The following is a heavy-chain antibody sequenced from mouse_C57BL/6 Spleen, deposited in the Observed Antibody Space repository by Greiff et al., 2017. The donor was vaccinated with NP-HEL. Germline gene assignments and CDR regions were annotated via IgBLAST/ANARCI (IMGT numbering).Heavy chain of an antibody. Sequence: VQLVESGAELARPGASVKLSCKASGYTFTSYGISWVKQRTGQGLEWIGEIYPRSGNTYYNEKFKGKATLTADKSSSTAYMELRSLTSEDSAVYFCAREEDYDPFDYWGQGTTLTVSS. CDR3: AREEDYDPFDY. J-gene: IGHJ2*01. CDR2: IYPRSGNT. D-gene: IGHD2-4*01. CDR1: GYTFTSYG. V-gene: IGHV1-81*01.